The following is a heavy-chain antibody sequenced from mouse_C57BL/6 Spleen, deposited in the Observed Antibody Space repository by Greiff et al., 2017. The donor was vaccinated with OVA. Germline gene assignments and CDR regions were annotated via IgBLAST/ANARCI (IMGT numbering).Heavy chain of an antibody. V-gene: IGHV1-55*01. CDR3: ARDGSRSFDD. CDR2: IYPGSGST. J-gene: IGHJ2*01. Sequence: QVQLQQPGAELVKPGASVKMSCKASGYTFTSYWITWVKQRPGQGLEWIGDIYPGSGSTNYNEKFKSKATLTVDTSSSTAYMQLSSLPSEDSAVYYSARDGSRSFDDWGQGTTLTVSS. CDR1: GYTFTSYW. D-gene: IGHD1-1*01.